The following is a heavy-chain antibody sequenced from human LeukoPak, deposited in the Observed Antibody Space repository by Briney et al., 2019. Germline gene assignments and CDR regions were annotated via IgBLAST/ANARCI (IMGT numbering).Heavy chain of an antibody. CDR3: ARDLYYDILTGYYSHYYYYMDV. J-gene: IGHJ6*03. CDR2: IIPILGIA. D-gene: IGHD3-9*01. CDR1: GGTFSSYT. V-gene: IGHV1-69*04. Sequence: SVKVSCKASGGTFSSYTISWVRQAPGQGLEWTGRIIPILGIANYAQKFQGRVTITADKSTSTAYMELSSLRSEDTAVYYCARDLYYDILTGYYSHYYYYMDVWGKGTTVTVSS.